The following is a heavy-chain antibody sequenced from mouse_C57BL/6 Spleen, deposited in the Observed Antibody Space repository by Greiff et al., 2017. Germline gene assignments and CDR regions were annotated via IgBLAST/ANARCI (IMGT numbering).Heavy chain of an antibody. V-gene: IGHV1-59*01. J-gene: IGHJ3*01. CDR2: IDPSDSYT. CDR3: ARDYDGYPTVFAY. D-gene: IGHD2-3*01. Sequence: QVQLQQPGAELVRPGTSVKLSCKASGYTFTSYWMHWVKQRPGQGLEWIGVIDPSDSYTNYNQKFKGKATLTVDTSSSTAYMQLSSLTSEDSAVYYCARDYDGYPTVFAYWGQGTLVTVSA. CDR1: GYTFTSYW.